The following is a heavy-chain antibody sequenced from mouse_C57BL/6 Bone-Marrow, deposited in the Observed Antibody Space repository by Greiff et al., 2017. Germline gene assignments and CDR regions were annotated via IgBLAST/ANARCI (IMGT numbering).Heavy chain of an antibody. CDR3: APSHYYGRRGFAY. CDR1: GYAFSSSW. J-gene: IGHJ3*01. V-gene: IGHV1-82*01. D-gene: IGHD1-1*01. CDR2: IYPGDGDT. Sequence: QVQLKESGPELVKPGASVKISCKASGYAFSSSWMNWVKQRPGKGLEWIGRIYPGDGDTNYNGKFKGKATLTADKSSSTAYMQLSSLTSEDSAVYVCAPSHYYGRRGFAYWGKGTLVTVSA.